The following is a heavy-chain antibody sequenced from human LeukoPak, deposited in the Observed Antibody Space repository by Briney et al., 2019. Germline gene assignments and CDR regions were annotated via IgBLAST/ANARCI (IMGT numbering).Heavy chain of an antibody. D-gene: IGHD6-13*01. CDR3: AIEIAGDAFDI. CDR1: GFTFSSYE. CDR2: ISSSGSTI. Sequence: PGGSLRLSCAASGFTFSSYEMNWVRQAPGKGLEWVSYISSSGSTIYYADSVKGRFTISRDNAKNSLYLQMNSLRAEDTAVYYRAIEIAGDAFDIWGQGTMVTVSS. J-gene: IGHJ3*02. V-gene: IGHV3-48*03.